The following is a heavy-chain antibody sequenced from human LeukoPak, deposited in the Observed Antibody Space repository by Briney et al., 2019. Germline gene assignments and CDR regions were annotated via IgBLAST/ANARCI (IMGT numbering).Heavy chain of an antibody. CDR3: ATSSGKAAWDY. CDR1: GVMFSNNW. V-gene: IGHV3-7*05. D-gene: IGHD3-22*01. CDR2: IKQDGSEK. Sequence: PGGSLRLSCAASGVMFSNNWMSWVRQAPGKGLEWMANIKQDGSEKYYVDSVKGRFTISRDNARNSLYLQMNSLRAEDTAVYYCATSSGKAAWDYWGQGALVTVSS. J-gene: IGHJ4*02.